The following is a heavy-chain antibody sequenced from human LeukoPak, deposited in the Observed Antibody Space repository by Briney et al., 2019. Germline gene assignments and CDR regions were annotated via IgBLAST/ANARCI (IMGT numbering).Heavy chain of an antibody. V-gene: IGHV4-34*01. CDR2: INHSGST. D-gene: IGHD3-16*02. CDR1: GGSFSGYY. CDR3: ARGLHDYVWGSYRPFDY. Sequence: SETLSLTCAVYGGSFSGYYWSWIRQPPGKGLEWIGEINHSGSTNYNPSLKSRVTISVDTSKNQSSLKLSSVTAADTAVYYCARGLHDYVWGSYRPFDYWGQGTLVTVSS. J-gene: IGHJ4*02.